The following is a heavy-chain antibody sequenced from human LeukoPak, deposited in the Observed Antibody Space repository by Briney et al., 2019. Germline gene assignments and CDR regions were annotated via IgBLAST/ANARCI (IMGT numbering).Heavy chain of an antibody. J-gene: IGHJ4*02. CDR1: GFTFSSYA. Sequence: PEGSLRLSCAASGFTFSSYAMSWVRQAPGKGLEWVSVISGSGGTTYYADSVKGRFTISRDNSKNTLYLQMNSLRAEDTAVYYCAKGDGYIDRGFDYWGQGTLVTVSS. V-gene: IGHV3-23*01. D-gene: IGHD5-24*01. CDR3: AKGDGYIDRGFDY. CDR2: ISGSGGTT.